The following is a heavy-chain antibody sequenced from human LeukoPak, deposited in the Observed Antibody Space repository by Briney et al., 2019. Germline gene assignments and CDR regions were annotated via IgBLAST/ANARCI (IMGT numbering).Heavy chain of an antibody. Sequence: SETLSLTCTVSGGSISSNTYYWGWIRQPPGKGLEWIGSIYYSGSTYYNPSLKSRVTISVDKSKNQFSLKLSSVTAADTAMYYCARAYYFDSSPSYDYWGQGTLVTVSS. CDR1: GGSISSNTYY. V-gene: IGHV4-39*07. J-gene: IGHJ4*02. CDR2: IYYSGST. D-gene: IGHD3-22*01. CDR3: ARAYYFDSSPSYDY.